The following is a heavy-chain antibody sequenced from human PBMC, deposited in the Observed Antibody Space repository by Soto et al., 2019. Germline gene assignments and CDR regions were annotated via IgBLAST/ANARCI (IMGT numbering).Heavy chain of an antibody. CDR1: GYSFAVYW. CDR2: IDPSDSYT. Sequence: PVEPQRICNRGSGYSFAVYWGSWVRQMPGKGLEWMGRIDPSDSYTNYSPSFQGHVTISADKSISTAYLQWSSLKASDTAMYYCARHLYSSGYYGMDVWGQGTTVTVS. CDR3: ARHLYSSGYYGMDV. D-gene: IGHD6-19*01. J-gene: IGHJ6*02. V-gene: IGHV5-10-1*01.